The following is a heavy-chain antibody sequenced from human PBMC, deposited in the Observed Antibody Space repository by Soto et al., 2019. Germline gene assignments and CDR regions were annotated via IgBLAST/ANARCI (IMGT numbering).Heavy chain of an antibody. CDR2: TYYRSKWYN. CDR3: ARGREYYDILTGYYGGNWFDP. V-gene: IGHV6-1*01. Sequence: QVQLQQSGPGLVKPSQTLSLTCAISGDSVSSNSAAWNWIRQSPSRGLEWLGRTYYRSKWYNDYAGSVKSRIHINPDTSKNLFSLQLNSVTPEDTAVYYCARGREYYDILTGYYGGNWFDPWGQGTLVTVSS. J-gene: IGHJ5*02. D-gene: IGHD3-9*01. CDR1: GDSVSSNSAA.